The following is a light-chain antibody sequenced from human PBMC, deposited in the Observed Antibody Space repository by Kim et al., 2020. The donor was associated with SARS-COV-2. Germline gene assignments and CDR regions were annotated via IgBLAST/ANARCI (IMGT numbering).Light chain of an antibody. V-gene: IGKV1-5*01. CDR3: QEYNSDFT. CDR1: QTISTL. J-gene: IGKJ3*01. CDR2: DAS. Sequence: SASVGDGVTITRRASQTISTLFAWYQQPPGKPPIVLISDASSLESGVPSFCSGSGSGTVFPLTISSLQPDYFASYYCQEYNSDFTFGPGTKVDIK.